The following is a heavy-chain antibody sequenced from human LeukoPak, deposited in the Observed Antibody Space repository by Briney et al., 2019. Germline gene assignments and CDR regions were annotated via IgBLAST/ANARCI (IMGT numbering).Heavy chain of an antibody. J-gene: IGHJ6*03. Sequence: ASVKVSCKASGYTFTSYEFNSVGQATGQRLEGMGWMNPISGKTEKAQKFQGRVTMHRNTYISTAYMELSRLRAEDTTVYYCVRGAKASAGADYAGGFKRYYCYYRDVWAKETRDTISS. CDR2: MNPISGKT. CDR3: VRGAKASAGADYAGGFKRYYCYYRDV. D-gene: IGHD4-23*01. CDR1: GYTFTSYE. V-gene: IGHV1-8*01.